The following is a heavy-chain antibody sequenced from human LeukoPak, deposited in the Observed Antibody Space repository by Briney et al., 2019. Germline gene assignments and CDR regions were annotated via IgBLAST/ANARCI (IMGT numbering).Heavy chain of an antibody. Sequence: SETLSLTCTVSGGSISSYYWSWIRQPPGKGLEWIGYIYYSGSTSYNPSLKSRVTISVDTSKNQFSLKLSSVTAADTAVYYCARQGWFGELSKYYFDYWGQGTLVTVSS. CDR2: IYYSGST. V-gene: IGHV4-59*08. CDR1: GGSISSYY. D-gene: IGHD3-10*01. CDR3: ARQGWFGELSKYYFDY. J-gene: IGHJ4*02.